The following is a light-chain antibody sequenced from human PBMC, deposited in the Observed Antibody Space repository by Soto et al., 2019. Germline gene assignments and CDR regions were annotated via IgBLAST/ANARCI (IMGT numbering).Light chain of an antibody. CDR1: SSDVGSYNL. CDR2: EGS. J-gene: IGLJ2*01. CDR3: CSYAGSSRGVV. V-gene: IGLV2-23*01. Sequence: QSVLTQPASVSGSPGQSITISCTGTSSDVGSYNLVSWYQQHPGKAPKLMIYEGSKRPSGVSIRFSGSKSGNTASLTISGLQAEDEADYYCCSYAGSSRGVVFGGGTKLTVL.